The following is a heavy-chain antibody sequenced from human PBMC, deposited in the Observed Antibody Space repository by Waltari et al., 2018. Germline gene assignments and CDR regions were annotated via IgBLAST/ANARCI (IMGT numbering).Heavy chain of an antibody. V-gene: IGHV3-73*01. CDR1: GFSFSGPA. CDR2: IRNKANNYAT. CDR3: SRVASYWYFDL. J-gene: IGHJ2*01. Sequence: EVQLVESGGALVQPGGSLNLPCVGSGFSFSGPAIHWVRQAPGAGLEWVGHIRNKANNYATEFAASVRGRFTISRDDSKNTVFLQMDRVTVEDTAVYFCSRVASYWYFDLWGRGTLVTVSS.